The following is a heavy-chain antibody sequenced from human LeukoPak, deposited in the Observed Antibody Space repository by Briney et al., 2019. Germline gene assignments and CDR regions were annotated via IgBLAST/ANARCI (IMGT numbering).Heavy chain of an antibody. CDR1: GFTFSSYA. CDR3: ADLWWLTQFDY. D-gene: IGHD5-12*01. Sequence: SGGSLRLSCAASGFTFSSYAMSWVRQAPGKGLEWVSAISGSGGSTYYADSVKGRFTISRDNSRNTLYLQMNSLRAEDTAVYYCADLWWLTQFDYWGQGTLVTVSS. CDR2: ISGSGGST. J-gene: IGHJ4*02. V-gene: IGHV3-23*01.